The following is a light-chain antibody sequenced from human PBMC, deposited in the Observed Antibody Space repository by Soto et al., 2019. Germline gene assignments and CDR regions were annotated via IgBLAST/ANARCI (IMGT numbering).Light chain of an antibody. Sequence: QSALTQPASVSGSPGQSIAISCTGTSSDVGGYNYVSWYQQHPGKAAKLMIYDVSDRPSGVSDRFSGSKSGNTASLTISGLQAEDEADYYCSSYTSNSTRVFGTGTKLTVL. CDR1: SSDVGGYNY. CDR3: SSYTSNSTRV. CDR2: DVS. V-gene: IGLV2-14*01. J-gene: IGLJ1*01.